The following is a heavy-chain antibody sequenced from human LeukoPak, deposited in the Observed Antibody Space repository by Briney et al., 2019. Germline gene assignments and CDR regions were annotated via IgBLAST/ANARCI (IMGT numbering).Heavy chain of an antibody. Sequence: PGGSLRLSCAASGFTFSHSAMSWVRQAPGKGLEWISTISGSGSDTNYADSVRGRLIISRDNSKNTLFLQMNSLRAEDKAVYYCSTESPSCGGDCFGYWGQGTLVTVSS. CDR1: GFTFSHSA. D-gene: IGHD2-21*01. CDR3: STESPSCGGDCFGY. CDR2: ISGSGSDT. V-gene: IGHV3-23*01. J-gene: IGHJ4*02.